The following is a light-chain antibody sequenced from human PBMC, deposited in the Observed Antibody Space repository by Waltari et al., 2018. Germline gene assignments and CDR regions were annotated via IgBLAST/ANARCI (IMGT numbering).Light chain of an antibody. Sequence: TQSPGTLSLSPGERATLSCRASQSVSSSYLAWYQQKPGQAPTLLIYGASSRATGIPDRFSGSGSGTDFTLTISRLDPEDFAVYYCQQYGSSPLTFGGGTKVEIK. CDR2: GAS. CDR3: QQYGSSPLT. V-gene: IGKV3-20*01. J-gene: IGKJ4*01. CDR1: QSVSSSY.